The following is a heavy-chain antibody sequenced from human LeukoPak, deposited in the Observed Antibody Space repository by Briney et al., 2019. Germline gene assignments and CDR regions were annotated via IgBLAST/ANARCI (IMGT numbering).Heavy chain of an antibody. CDR3: ARDHGLYGSGSYNWFDP. CDR2: INPSGGST. D-gene: IGHD3-10*01. V-gene: IGHV1-46*01. J-gene: IGHJ5*02. CDR1: GYTFTSYY. Sequence: GASVKVSCKASGYTFTSYYMHWVRQAPGQGLEWMGIINPSGGSTSYAQKFQGRVTMTRDTSTSTVYMELSSLRSEDTAVYYCARDHGLYGSGSYNWFDPWGQGTLVTVSS.